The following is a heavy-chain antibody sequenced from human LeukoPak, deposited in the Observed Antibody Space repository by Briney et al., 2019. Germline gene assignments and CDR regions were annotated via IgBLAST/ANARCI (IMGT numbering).Heavy chain of an antibody. CDR2: ISSSSSYI. V-gene: IGHV3-21*01. J-gene: IGHJ6*02. D-gene: IGHD3-3*01. Sequence: PGGSLRLSCAASGFTFSSYSMNWVRQAPGKVLEWVSSISSSSSYIYYADSVKGRFTISRDNAKNSLYLQMNSLRAEDTAVYYCAREKYYDFWRGYCYGMDVWGQGTMVTVSS. CDR3: AREKYYDFWRGYCYGMDV. CDR1: GFTFSSYS.